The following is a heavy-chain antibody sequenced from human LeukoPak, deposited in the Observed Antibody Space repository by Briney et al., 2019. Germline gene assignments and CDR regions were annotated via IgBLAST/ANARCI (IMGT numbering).Heavy chain of an antibody. J-gene: IGHJ3*02. V-gene: IGHV4-30-2*01. CDR3: ARDWLLQKHAFDI. CDR2: IYHSGST. Sequence: SETLSLTCTVSGGSISSGGYYWSWIRQPPGKGLEWIGYIYHSGSTYYNPSLKSRVTISVDRSKNQFSLKLSSVTAADTAVYYCARDWLLQKHAFDIWGQGTMVTVSS. CDR1: GGSISSGGYY. D-gene: IGHD3-10*01.